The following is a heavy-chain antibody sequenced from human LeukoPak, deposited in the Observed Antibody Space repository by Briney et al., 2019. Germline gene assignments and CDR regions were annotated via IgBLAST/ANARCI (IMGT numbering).Heavy chain of an antibody. D-gene: IGHD3-10*01. CDR1: GFTFSSYA. Sequence: SGRSLRLSCAASGFTFSSYAMHWVRQAPGKGLEWVAVISYDGSNKYYADSVKGRFTISRDNSKNTLYLQMNSLRAEDTAVYYCARAGGDYGSGRKPLDLWGRGTLVTVSS. CDR3: ARAGGDYGSGRKPLDL. J-gene: IGHJ2*01. V-gene: IGHV3-30-3*01. CDR2: ISYDGSNK.